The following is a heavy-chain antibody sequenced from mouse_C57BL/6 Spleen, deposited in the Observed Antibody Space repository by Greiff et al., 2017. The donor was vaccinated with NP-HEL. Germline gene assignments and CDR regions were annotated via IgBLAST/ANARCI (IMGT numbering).Heavy chain of an antibody. CDR1: GYTFTSYW. J-gene: IGHJ4*01. Sequence: QVQLQQPGAELVRPGTSVKLSCKASGYTFTSYWMHWVKQRPGQGLEWIGVIDPSDSYTNYNQKFKGKATLTVDTSSSTAYMQLSSLTSEDSAVYYCARVGNYYGSRGDAMDYWGQGTSVTVSS. D-gene: IGHD1-1*01. CDR2: IDPSDSYT. V-gene: IGHV1-59*01. CDR3: ARVGNYYGSRGDAMDY.